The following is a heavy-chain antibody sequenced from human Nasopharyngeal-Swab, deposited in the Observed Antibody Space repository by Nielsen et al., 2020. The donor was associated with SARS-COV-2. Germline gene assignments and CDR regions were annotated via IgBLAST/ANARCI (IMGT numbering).Heavy chain of an antibody. Sequence: SETLSLTCTVSGGSISSYYRSWIRQPPGKGLEWIGYIYYSGSNNYNPSLKSRVTISVDTSKNQFSLKLSSVTAADTAVYYCARVPLFHAFDIWGQGTMVTVSS. CDR2: IYYSGSN. CDR3: ARVPLFHAFDI. D-gene: IGHD3-3*01. V-gene: IGHV4-59*01. J-gene: IGHJ3*02. CDR1: GGSISSYY.